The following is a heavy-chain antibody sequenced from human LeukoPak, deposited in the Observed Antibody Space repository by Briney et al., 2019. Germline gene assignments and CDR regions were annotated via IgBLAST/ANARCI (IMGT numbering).Heavy chain of an antibody. Sequence: SETLSLTCTVSGGSISSYYWSWIRQPPGKGLEWIGYIYYSGSTNYNPSIKSRVTISVNTPKNQFSLKLSSVTAADTAVYYCARVREKCRPTSFHHWGQGTLVTVSS. CDR2: IYYSGST. CDR3: ARVREKCRPTSFHH. CDR1: GGSISSYY. V-gene: IGHV4-59*01. J-gene: IGHJ1*01.